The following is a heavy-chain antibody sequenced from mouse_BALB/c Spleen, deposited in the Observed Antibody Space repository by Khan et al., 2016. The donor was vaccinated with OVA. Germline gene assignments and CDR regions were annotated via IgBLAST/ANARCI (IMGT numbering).Heavy chain of an antibody. CDR2: ISTGGHYT. D-gene: IGHD2-2*01. J-gene: IGHJ4*01. Sequence: EVELVEPGGGLVKPGGSLKLSCSASGFTFSSYAMSWVRQTPEKRLECVATISTGGHYTFYLDSVKGRSTISRDNAKNTLYLQMSSLRSEDTAMYYCARSLVEYHAMDYWGQGTSVTVSS. CDR1: GFTFSSYA. V-gene: IGHV5-9-3*01. CDR3: ARSLVEYHAMDY.